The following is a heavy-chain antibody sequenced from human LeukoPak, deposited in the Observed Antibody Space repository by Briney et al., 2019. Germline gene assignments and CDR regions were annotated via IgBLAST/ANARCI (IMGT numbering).Heavy chain of an antibody. J-gene: IGHJ4*02. D-gene: IGHD5-18*01. CDR3: ARAHRDTAMAPGFFDY. CDR2: IYYSGST. Sequence: SETLSLTCTVSGGSISSSSYYWGWIRQPPGKGLEWIGSIYYSGSTYYNPSLKSRVTISVDTSKNQFSLKLSSVTAADTAVYYCARAHRDTAMAPGFFDYWGQGTLVTVSS. V-gene: IGHV4-39*01. CDR1: GGSISSSSYY.